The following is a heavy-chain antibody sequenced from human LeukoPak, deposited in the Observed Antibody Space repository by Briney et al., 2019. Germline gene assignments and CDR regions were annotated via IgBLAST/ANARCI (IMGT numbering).Heavy chain of an antibody. D-gene: IGHD3-16*02. V-gene: IGHV4-4*02. CDR3: AGGRITFGGVIVLDY. CDR2: IYHSGST. J-gene: IGHJ4*02. Sequence: SETLSLTCAVSGGSISSSNWWSWVRQPPGKGLEWIGEIYHSGSTNYNPSLKSRVTISVDKSKNQFSLKLSSVTAADTAVYYCAGGRITFGGVIVLDYWGQGTLVTVSS. CDR1: GGSISSSNW.